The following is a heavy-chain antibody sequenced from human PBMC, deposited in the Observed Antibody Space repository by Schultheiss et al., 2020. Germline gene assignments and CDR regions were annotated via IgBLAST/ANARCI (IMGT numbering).Heavy chain of an antibody. J-gene: IGHJ4*02. V-gene: IGHV3-48*03. Sequence: GGSLRLSCAASGFTFSNWEMNWVRQAPGKGLEWLFYINEGGGTIYSADSVKGRFTISRDNAKSTLYLQMNSLRAEDTAVYYCARDLSGGSLYFQYWGQGTLVTVSS. D-gene: IGHD2-15*01. CDR1: GFTFSNWE. CDR3: ARDLSGGSLYFQY. CDR2: INEGGGTI.